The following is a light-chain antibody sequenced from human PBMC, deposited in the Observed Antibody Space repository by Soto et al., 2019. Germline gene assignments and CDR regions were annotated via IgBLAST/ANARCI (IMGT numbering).Light chain of an antibody. CDR2: KAS. V-gene: IGKV1-5*03. J-gene: IGKJ4*01. CDR1: QSITYW. CDR3: QQYHRYPPT. Sequence: DIQMTQSPPTLSASVGDRVSITCRASQSITYWLAWYQQKPGKAPKVLIYKASTLESGVSSRFSGSGSGTEFTLTISSLQPDDSATYYCQQYHRYPPTFGGGTKGEIK.